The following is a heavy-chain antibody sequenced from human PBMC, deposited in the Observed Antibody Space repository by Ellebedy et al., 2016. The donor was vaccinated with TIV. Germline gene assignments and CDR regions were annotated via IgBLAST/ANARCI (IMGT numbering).Heavy chain of an antibody. V-gene: IGHV4-4*07. CDR2: IFTSGSF. J-gene: IGHJ6*03. D-gene: IGHD1-1*01. Sequence: SETLSLTXTVSGGSVSRYFWSWIRQPAGKGLEWIGRIFTSGSFIYNPSLMSRVTMSVVTSKNQISLRLNSVTTADTAVYYCARVHCSITTCDYYYMDVWGKGTTVTVSS. CDR3: ARVHCSITTCDYYYMDV. CDR1: GGSVSRYF.